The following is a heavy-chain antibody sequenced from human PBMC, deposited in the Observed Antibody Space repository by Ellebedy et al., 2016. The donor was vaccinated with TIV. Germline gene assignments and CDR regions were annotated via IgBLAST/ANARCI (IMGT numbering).Heavy chain of an antibody. CDR1: GGSISSSSYY. Sequence: SETLSLTXTVSGGSISSSSYYWGWIRQPPGKGLEWIGSIYYSGSTYYNPSLKSRVTISVDTSKNQFSLKLSSVTAADTAVYYCARRSYDGDAFDIWGQGTMVTVSS. D-gene: IGHD1-26*01. J-gene: IGHJ3*02. CDR3: ARRSYDGDAFDI. CDR2: IYYSGST. V-gene: IGHV4-39*01.